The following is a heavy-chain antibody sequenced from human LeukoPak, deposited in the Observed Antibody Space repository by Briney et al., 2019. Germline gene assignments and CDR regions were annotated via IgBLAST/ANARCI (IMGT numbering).Heavy chain of an antibody. J-gene: IGHJ4*02. Sequence: PGGSLRLSCAASGFTFSSYGMHWVRQAPGKGLEWVAFIQYDGSNKYYADSVKGRFTISRDNSKNTLYLQMNSLRLEDTAVYYCAKNSRGTGYYYFDYWGQGTLVTVSS. D-gene: IGHD3/OR15-3a*01. V-gene: IGHV3-30*02. CDR1: GFTFSSYG. CDR2: IQYDGSNK. CDR3: AKNSRGTGYYYFDY.